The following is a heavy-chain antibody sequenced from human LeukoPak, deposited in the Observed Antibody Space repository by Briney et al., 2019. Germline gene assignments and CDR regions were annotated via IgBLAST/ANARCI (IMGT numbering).Heavy chain of an antibody. CDR3: ARGRVADIAFDM. Sequence: GASVKVSCKASGYTFTSYDINWVRQATGQGLEWMGWMNPNSGKTAYAEKFQGRVTFTRSTSIRTAYMEMSGLRSEDTAVYYCARGRVADIAFDMWGQGTMVTVSS. CDR2: MNPNSGKT. D-gene: IGHD2-15*01. CDR1: GYTFTSYD. J-gene: IGHJ3*02. V-gene: IGHV1-8*01.